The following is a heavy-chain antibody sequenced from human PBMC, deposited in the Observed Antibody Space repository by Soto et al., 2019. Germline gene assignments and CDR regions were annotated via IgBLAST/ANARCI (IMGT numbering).Heavy chain of an antibody. CDR2: ISFDGATK. J-gene: IGHJ6*02. V-gene: IGHV3-30*09. D-gene: IGHD6-6*01. Sequence: QEQLMESGGGVVQPGRPLRLSCAASELTFSPYPMHWVRQAPGKGLEWVAVISFDGATKYYADSVKGRFAISRDNSMNTLYLQMNSLRTEDTAVYYCAKDQSASSNSYHAMDVWGPGTMVTVSS. CDR3: AKDQSASSNSYHAMDV. CDR1: ELTFSPYP.